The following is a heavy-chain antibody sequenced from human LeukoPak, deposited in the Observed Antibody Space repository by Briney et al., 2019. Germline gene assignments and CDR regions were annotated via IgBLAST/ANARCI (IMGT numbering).Heavy chain of an antibody. CDR1: GYTFRSYW. V-gene: IGHV5-51*01. CDR2: IYPGDSDT. CDR3: TRQSQACSSGSCYVVS. Sequence: GESLKISCEGSGYTFRSYWIGWVRQMPGKDLEWMGMIYPGDSDTRYSPSSQGQVTFSADLSLNTAYLQWSSLEASDTAIYYCTRQSQACSSGSCYVVSWGQGTQVTVSS. J-gene: IGHJ5*01. D-gene: IGHD2-15*01.